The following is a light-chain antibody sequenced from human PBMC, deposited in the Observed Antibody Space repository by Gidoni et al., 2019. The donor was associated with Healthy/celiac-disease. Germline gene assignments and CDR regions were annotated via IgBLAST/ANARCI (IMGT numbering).Light chain of an antibody. V-gene: IGKV3-11*01. J-gene: IGKJ4*01. CDR3: QQRSNWPLT. CDR2: DAS. Sequence: EIVLPQSPATLSLSPGERAPLSCRASQSVSSYLAWYQQKPGQAPRLLIDDASNRATGIPARFSGSGAGTDVTITISSLEPEDFAVYYCQQRSNWPLTFGGGTKVEIK. CDR1: QSVSSY.